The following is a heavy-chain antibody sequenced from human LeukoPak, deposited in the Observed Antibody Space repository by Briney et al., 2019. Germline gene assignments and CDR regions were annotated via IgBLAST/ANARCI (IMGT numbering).Heavy chain of an antibody. CDR3: ARCGAAVTTHFSH. V-gene: IGHV3-33*01. J-gene: IGHJ4*02. D-gene: IGHD4-17*01. Sequence: GGSLRLSCAASGFTFSSYGMHWVRQAPGKGLEWVAVIWYDGSNKYYADSVKGRFTISRDNSKNTLYLQMNSLRSEDTAVYYCARCGAAVTTHFSHWGQGTLVTVSS. CDR2: IWYDGSNK. CDR1: GFTFSSYG.